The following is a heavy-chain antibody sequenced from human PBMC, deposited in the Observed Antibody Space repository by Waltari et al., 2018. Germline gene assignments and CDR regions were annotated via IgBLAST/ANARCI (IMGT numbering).Heavy chain of an antibody. CDR2: SSGSGGSP. J-gene: IGHJ6*02. CDR1: GFTFSSYA. D-gene: IGHD2-8*01. Sequence: EVQLLESGGGLVQPGGSLRLSCAASGFTFSSYAMGWVRQAPGKGLEWVSSSSGSGGSPYYAGSVKGLFTISRDKSKNTLYLQMNSLRAEDTAVYYCDAYYYYGMDVWGQGTTVTFSS. V-gene: IGHV3-23*01. CDR3: DAYYYYGMDV.